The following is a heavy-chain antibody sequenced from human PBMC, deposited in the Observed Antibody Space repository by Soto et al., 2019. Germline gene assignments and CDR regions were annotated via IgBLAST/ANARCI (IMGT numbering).Heavy chain of an antibody. Sequence: EVQLMESGGGLVQPGGSLRLSCAASGFTLSDSYMDWVRQAPGKGLEWVGRTKNKADGYTPQYAASVEGRFTISRDDSKNSLYLQMNRLQTEDTAIYFCLRGHSSERAGSDYWGQGTLVTVSS. CDR1: GFTLSDSY. J-gene: IGHJ4*02. V-gene: IGHV3-72*01. CDR3: LRGHSSERAGSDY. CDR2: TKNKADGYTP. D-gene: IGHD6-19*01.